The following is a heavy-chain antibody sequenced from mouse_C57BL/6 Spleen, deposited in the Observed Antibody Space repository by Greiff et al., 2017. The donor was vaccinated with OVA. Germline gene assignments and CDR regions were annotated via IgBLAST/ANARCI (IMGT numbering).Heavy chain of an antibody. CDR3: ARERTGTGDFDV. CDR1: GYTFTSYW. D-gene: IGHD4-1*01. Sequence: QVQLQQPGAELVRPGSSVKLSCKASGYTFTSYWMDWVKQRPGQGLEWIGNIYPSDSETHYNQKFKDKATLTVDKSSSTAYMQLSSLTSEDSAVYYCARERTGTGDFDVWGTGTTVTVSS. CDR2: IYPSDSET. V-gene: IGHV1-61*01. J-gene: IGHJ1*03.